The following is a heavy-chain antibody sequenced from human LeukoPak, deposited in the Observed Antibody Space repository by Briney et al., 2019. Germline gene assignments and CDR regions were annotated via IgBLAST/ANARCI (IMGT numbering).Heavy chain of an antibody. J-gene: IGHJ4*02. CDR2: ISHGGQT. Sequence: ASETLSLTCTVSGGSISSYYWSWVRQPPGKALEWIGYISHGGQTLSNPSLSSRVTISVDTSNNQFSLKLTSVTAADTAVYFCARDTYYTSGTYYIDYFDSWGQGALVTVSS. V-gene: IGHV4-59*01. CDR3: ARDTYYTSGTYYIDYFDS. D-gene: IGHD3-10*01. CDR1: GGSISSYY.